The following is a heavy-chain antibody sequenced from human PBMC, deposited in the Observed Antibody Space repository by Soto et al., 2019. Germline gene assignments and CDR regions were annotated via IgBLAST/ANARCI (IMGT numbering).Heavy chain of an antibody. D-gene: IGHD6-13*01. Sequence: GGSLRLSCAASGFTFSSYWMSWVRQAPGKGLEWVANIKQDGSEKYQLDSAKGRFTISRDNDKNSLYLQMNSLRAEETAVYYCARGVTEQQLDHYYYYYCMDVWGQGTTVTVSS. CDR1: GFTFSSYW. J-gene: IGHJ6*02. V-gene: IGHV3-7*05. CDR3: ARGVTEQQLDHYYYYYCMDV. CDR2: IKQDGSEK.